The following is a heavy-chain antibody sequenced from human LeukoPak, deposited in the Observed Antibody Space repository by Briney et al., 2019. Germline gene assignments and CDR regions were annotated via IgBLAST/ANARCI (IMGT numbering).Heavy chain of an antibody. D-gene: IGHD3-22*01. CDR2: ISSSGSTI. V-gene: IGHV3-48*03. CDR1: GFTFSSYE. CDR3: AREGLLTYYYDSSGYYPIHFDY. Sequence: GGSLRLSCAASGFTFSSYEMNWVRQAPGKGLEWVSYISSSGSTIYYADSVKGRFTISRDNAKNSLYLQMNSLRAEDTAVYYCAREGLLTYYYDSSGYYPIHFDYWGQGTLVTVSS. J-gene: IGHJ4*02.